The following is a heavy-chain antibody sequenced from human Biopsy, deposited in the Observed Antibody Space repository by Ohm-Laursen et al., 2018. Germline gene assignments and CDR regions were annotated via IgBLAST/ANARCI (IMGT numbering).Heavy chain of an antibody. CDR2: ISWNGGTI. D-gene: IGHD1-26*01. CDR3: AKACCSGSYYDGFDV. Sequence: SLRLSCTASGFRFVDYAMHWVRQVPGKGLEWVSGISWNGGTIGYADSVKGRFTISRDDAKNSLHLQMDSLRPEDTALYYCAKACCSGSYYDGFDVWGQGTVVTVSS. V-gene: IGHV3-9*01. J-gene: IGHJ3*01. CDR1: GFRFVDYA.